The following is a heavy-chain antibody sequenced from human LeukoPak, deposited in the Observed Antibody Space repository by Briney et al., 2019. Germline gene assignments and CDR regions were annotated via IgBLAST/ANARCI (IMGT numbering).Heavy chain of an antibody. J-gene: IGHJ4*02. Sequence: PSETLSLTCAVYGGSFSGYCWSWIRQPPGKGLEWIGEINHSGSTNYNPSLKSRVTISVDTSKNQFSLKLSSVTAADTAVYYCARGLAGWRPAIYFDYWGQGTLVTVSS. CDR2: INHSGST. CDR3: ARGLAGWRPAIYFDY. V-gene: IGHV4-34*01. CDR1: GGSFSGYC. D-gene: IGHD2-2*01.